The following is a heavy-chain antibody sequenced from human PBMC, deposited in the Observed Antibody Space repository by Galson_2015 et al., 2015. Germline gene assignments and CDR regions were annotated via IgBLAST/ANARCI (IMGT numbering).Heavy chain of an antibody. CDR2: IYYSGST. Sequence: ETLSLTCTISGGSVSSGSYYWSWIRQPPGKGLEWIGYIYYSGSTNYNPSLKSRVTISVDTSKNQFSLKLSSVTAADTAVYYCARVRNIVATISYSDYWGQGTLVTVSS. CDR1: GGSVSSGSYY. J-gene: IGHJ4*02. CDR3: ARVRNIVATISYSDY. V-gene: IGHV4-61*01. D-gene: IGHD5-12*01.